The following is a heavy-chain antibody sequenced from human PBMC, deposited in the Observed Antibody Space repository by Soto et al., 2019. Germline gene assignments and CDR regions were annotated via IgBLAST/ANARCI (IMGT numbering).Heavy chain of an antibody. J-gene: IGHJ6*02. CDR2: ISAYNGNT. Sequence: QVQLVQSGGEVKKPGASVKVSCKATGYTFTSFGISWVRQAPGQGLEWMGWISAYNGNTNYAQKLQGRVTMTTDTXXXXXXXXXXXXXXXXXXXXXXXXXXXXXXXMDVWRQGTTVTVSS. CDR1: GYTFTSFG. V-gene: IGHV1-18*01. CDR3: XXXXXXXXXMDV.